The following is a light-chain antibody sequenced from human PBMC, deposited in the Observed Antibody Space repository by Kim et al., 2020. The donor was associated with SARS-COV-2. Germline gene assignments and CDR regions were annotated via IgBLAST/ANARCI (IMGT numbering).Light chain of an antibody. CDR2: GAS. CDR1: QSVSSSH. Sequence: EIVLMQSPATLSLSPGERATLSCRASQSVSSSHVAWYQQIPGQAPRLLIYGASSRATGIPDRFRGSGSGTDFTLTISRLEPEDFAVYFCKKYGPLLWTFGEGTKVDIK. CDR3: KKYGPLLWT. V-gene: IGKV3-20*01. J-gene: IGKJ1*01.